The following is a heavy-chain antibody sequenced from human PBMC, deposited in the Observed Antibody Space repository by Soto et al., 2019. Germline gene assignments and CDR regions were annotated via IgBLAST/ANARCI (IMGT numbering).Heavy chain of an antibody. Sequence: GASVKVSCKASGYTFTSYGISWVRQAPGQGLEWMGWISAYNGNTNYAQKLQGRVTMTTDTSTSTAYMELRSLRSDDTAVYYCARIGGAIAVAAPPGWFDPWGQGTLVTVPS. V-gene: IGHV1-18*01. CDR2: ISAYNGNT. D-gene: IGHD6-19*01. CDR1: GYTFTSYG. J-gene: IGHJ5*02. CDR3: ARIGGAIAVAAPPGWFDP.